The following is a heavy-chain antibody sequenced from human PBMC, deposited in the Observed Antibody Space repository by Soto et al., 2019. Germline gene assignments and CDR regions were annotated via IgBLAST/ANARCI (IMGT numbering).Heavy chain of an antibody. CDR3: ARDLAAGRGYFQH. CDR2: ISSSGSTI. CDR1: GFTFSDYY. Sequence: PGGSLRLSCAASGFTFSDYYMSWIRQAPGKGLEWVSYISSSGSTIYYADSVKGRFIISRDNAKNSLYLQMNSLRAEDTAVYYCARDLAAGRGYFQHWGQGTLVTVSS. J-gene: IGHJ1*01. V-gene: IGHV3-11*01. D-gene: IGHD6-13*01.